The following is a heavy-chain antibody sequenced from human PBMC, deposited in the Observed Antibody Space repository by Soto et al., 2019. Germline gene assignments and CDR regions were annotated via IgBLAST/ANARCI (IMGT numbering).Heavy chain of an antibody. J-gene: IGHJ6*02. V-gene: IGHV3-53*01. CDR3: AKAAVAGQDYYYYGMDV. Sequence: PGGSLRLSCAASGFTVSSNYMSWVRQAPGKGLEWVSVIYSGGSTYYADSVKGRFTISRDNSKNTLYLQMNSLRAEDTAVYYCAKAAVAGQDYYYYGMDVWGQGTTVTVSS. CDR2: IYSGGST. D-gene: IGHD6-19*01. CDR1: GFTVSSNY.